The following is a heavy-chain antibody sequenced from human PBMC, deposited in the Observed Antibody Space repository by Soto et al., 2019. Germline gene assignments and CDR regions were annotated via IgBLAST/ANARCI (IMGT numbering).Heavy chain of an antibody. CDR2: INHSGST. CDR3: ARIGRGYEFYYFDY. CDR1: GGSFSGYY. V-gene: IGHV4-34*01. J-gene: IGHJ4*02. Sequence: SETLSLTCTVYGGSFSGYYWSWIRQPPGKGLEWIGYINHSGSTNYNPSLKSRVTISVDRSKNQFSLKLSSVTAADTAVYYCARIGRGYEFYYFDYWGQGTLVTVSS. D-gene: IGHD5-12*01.